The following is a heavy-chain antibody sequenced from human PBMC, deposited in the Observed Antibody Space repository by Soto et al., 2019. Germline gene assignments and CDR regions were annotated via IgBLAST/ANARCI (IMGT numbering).Heavy chain of an antibody. Sequence: SGTLSLTCAVTGGSFSGYSWTWIRQAPGKGLDWIGEINYTGTTNYSPSLKSRVTLSVDTSKNQFSLELRSVSAADTAVYYCAREGGSVCYHYDHGGHGTSVTVSS. CDR1: GGSFSGYS. J-gene: IGHJ4*01. D-gene: IGHD2-21*02. CDR2: INYTGTT. V-gene: IGHV4-34*01. CDR3: AREGGSVCYHYDH.